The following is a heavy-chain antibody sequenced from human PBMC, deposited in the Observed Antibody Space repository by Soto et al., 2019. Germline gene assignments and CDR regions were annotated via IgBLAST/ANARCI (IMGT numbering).Heavy chain of an antibody. Sequence: ASVKVSCKASGYTFTSYAMHWVRQAPGQRLEWMGWINAGNGNTKYSQKFQGRVTITRDTSASTAYMELSSLRSEDTAVYYCARGVGYSYGSYLDYWGQGTLVTVSS. CDR2: INAGNGNT. D-gene: IGHD5-18*01. CDR3: ARGVGYSYGSYLDY. V-gene: IGHV1-3*01. CDR1: GYTFTSYA. J-gene: IGHJ4*02.